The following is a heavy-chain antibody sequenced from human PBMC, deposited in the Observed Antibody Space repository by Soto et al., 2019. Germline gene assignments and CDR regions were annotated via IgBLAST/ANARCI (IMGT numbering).Heavy chain of an antibody. Sequence: QVQLVESGGGVVQPGRSLRLSCAASGFTFSSYGMHWVRQAPGKGLEWVAVISYDGGNKYYADSVKGRFTISRDNSKNTLYLQMNSLRAEDTAVYYCAKGQWNDVVDYWGQGTLVTVSS. D-gene: IGHD1-1*01. CDR1: GFTFSSYG. V-gene: IGHV3-30*18. CDR2: ISYDGGNK. CDR3: AKGQWNDVVDY. J-gene: IGHJ4*02.